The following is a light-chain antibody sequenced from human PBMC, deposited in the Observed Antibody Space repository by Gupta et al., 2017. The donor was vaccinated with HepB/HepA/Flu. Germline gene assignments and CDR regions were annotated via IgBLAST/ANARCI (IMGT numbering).Light chain of an antibody. CDR1: SSDVGTYNS. CDR2: DVS. Sequence: QSALTQPASVSGSPGPSITISCTGTSSDVGTYNSVSWYQQHPGKAHKLMIFDVSKRPSGVSDRFSGSKSGNTASLTISGRQAEDEADYYCSSDTSTITVVFGGGTSLTVL. V-gene: IGLV2-14*03. J-gene: IGLJ2*01. CDR3: SSDTSTITVV.